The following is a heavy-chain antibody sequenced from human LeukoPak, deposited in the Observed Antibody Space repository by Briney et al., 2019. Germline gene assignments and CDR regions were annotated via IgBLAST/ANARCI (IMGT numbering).Heavy chain of an antibody. CDR2: INPNSGGT. CDR3: ARVRDIVVVPAAQGAFDI. Sequence: GXVKVSCKASGYTFTGYYMHWVRQAPGQGLEWMGWINPNSGGTSYAEKFQGRVTMTRDTSISTAYMELSRLRSDDTAVYYCARVRDIVVVPAAQGAFDIWGQGTMVTVSS. J-gene: IGHJ3*02. V-gene: IGHV1-2*02. D-gene: IGHD2-2*01. CDR1: GYTFTGYY.